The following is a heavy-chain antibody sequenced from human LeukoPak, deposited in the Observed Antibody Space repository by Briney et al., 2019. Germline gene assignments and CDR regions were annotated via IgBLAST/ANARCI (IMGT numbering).Heavy chain of an antibody. V-gene: IGHV3-48*04. CDR3: ASGSGWVFNN. CDR1: GFTFSSYS. J-gene: IGHJ4*02. CDR2: ISSSSSTI. D-gene: IGHD6-19*01. Sequence: PGGSLRLSCAASGFTFSSYSMNWVRQAPGKGLEWVSYISSSSSTIYYADSVKGRFTNSRDNAKNSLYLQMNSLRAEDTAVYYCASGSGWVFNNWGQGTLVTVSS.